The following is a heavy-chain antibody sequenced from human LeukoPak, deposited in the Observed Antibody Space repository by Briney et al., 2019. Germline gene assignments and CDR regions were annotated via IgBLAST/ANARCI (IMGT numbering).Heavy chain of an antibody. Sequence: KPSETLSLTCAVYGGSFSGYYWSWIRQPPGKGLEWIGEINHSGSTNYNPSLKSRVTISVDTSKNQFSLKLSSVTAADTAVYYCARGSGYCSSTSCYAYNWFDPWGQGTLVTVSS. D-gene: IGHD2-2*01. CDR3: ARGSGYCSSTSCYAYNWFDP. CDR2: INHSGST. CDR1: GGSFSGYY. J-gene: IGHJ5*02. V-gene: IGHV4-34*01.